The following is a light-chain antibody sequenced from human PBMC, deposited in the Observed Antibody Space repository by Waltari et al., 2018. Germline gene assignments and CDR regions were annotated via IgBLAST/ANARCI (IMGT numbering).Light chain of an antibody. CDR2: NGF. CDR1: QSLNRA. Sequence: IVLTQSPGTLSMSPGEGVTLSCRASQSLNRALAWYQQKPGQAPRLLIYNGFNRATDIPDRFSGSGSGIEFSLTISRLEPEDFAVYYCQHYVSLPATFGQGTRVEIK. V-gene: IGKV3-20*01. J-gene: IGKJ1*01. CDR3: QHYVSLPAT.